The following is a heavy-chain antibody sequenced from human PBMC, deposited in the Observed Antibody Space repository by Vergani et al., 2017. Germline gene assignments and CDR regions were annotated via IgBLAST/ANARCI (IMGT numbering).Heavy chain of an antibody. J-gene: IGHJ4*02. Sequence: QVPLVQSGTEVKKPGASVKVSCKASGYTFTSYYMHWVRQAPGQGHEWMGIINPSGGSTSYAQKFQGRVTMTRDTSTSTVYMELSSLRSEDTAVYYCARGATIFGVVTKRPYYFDYWGQGTLVTVSS. CDR2: INPSGGST. CDR1: GYTFTSYY. V-gene: IGHV1-46*03. D-gene: IGHD3-3*01. CDR3: ARGATIFGVVTKRPYYFDY.